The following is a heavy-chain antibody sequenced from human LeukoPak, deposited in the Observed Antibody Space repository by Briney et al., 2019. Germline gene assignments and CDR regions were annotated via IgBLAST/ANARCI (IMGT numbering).Heavy chain of an antibody. CDR2: IYYSGST. D-gene: IGHD6-19*01. V-gene: IGHV4-39*01. CDR3: ARHESGWYRPFDY. Sequence: PSETLSLTCTVSGGSISSSSYYWGWIRQPPGKGLEWIGSIYYSGSTYYNPSLKSRVTISVDTSKNQFSLKLSSVTAADTAVYYCARHESGWYRPFDYWGQGTLVTVSS. CDR1: GGSISSSSYY. J-gene: IGHJ4*02.